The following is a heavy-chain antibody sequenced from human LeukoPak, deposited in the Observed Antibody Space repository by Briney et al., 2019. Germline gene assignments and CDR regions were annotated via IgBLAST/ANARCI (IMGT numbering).Heavy chain of an antibody. CDR3: ARDGQQLAPYSLDY. V-gene: IGHV3-33*01. Sequence: EMSLRLSCAASGFSFSSHAVHWVRQAPGKGLEWLTQIWYDGSNKYYADSVRGRFTVSRDNPTNTLWLQMNSLRAEDTAVYYCARDGQQLAPYSLDYWGQGILVTVSS. D-gene: IGHD6-13*01. CDR1: GFSFSSHA. J-gene: IGHJ4*02. CDR2: IWYDGSNK.